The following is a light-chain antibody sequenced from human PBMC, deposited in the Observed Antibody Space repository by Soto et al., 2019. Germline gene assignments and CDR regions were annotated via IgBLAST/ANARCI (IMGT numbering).Light chain of an antibody. Sequence: DIVMTQSPDSLAVSLGERATINCKSSQSVLYSSNNRNYLTWYQQKPGQPPELLIYSASTRESGVPDRFSGSGSGTDFTLTISSLQAEDVAVYYCQQSYSSPYTFGQGTKLEIK. J-gene: IGKJ2*01. V-gene: IGKV4-1*01. CDR2: SAS. CDR1: QSVLYSSNNRNY. CDR3: QQSYSSPYT.